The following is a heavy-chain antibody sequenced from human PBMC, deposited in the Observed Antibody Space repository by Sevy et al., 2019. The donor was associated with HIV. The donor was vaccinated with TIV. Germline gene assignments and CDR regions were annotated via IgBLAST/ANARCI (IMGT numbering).Heavy chain of an antibody. J-gene: IGHJ4*02. Sequence: SETLFLTCTVSGGSISSGDYYLRWIRQPPGKGLEWIGYIYYSGSTYYNPSLKSRVTISVDTSKNQFSLKLSSVTAADTAVYYCARAIRGYSYGSDYWGQGTLVTVSS. CDR1: GGSISSGDYY. CDR3: ARAIRGYSYGSDY. D-gene: IGHD5-18*01. V-gene: IGHV4-30-4*01. CDR2: IYYSGST.